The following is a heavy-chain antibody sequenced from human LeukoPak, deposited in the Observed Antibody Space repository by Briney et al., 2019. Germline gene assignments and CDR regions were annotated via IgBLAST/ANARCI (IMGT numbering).Heavy chain of an antibody. CDR1: GFTFRDYW. J-gene: IGHJ4*02. Sequence: GGSLRLSCTASGFTFRDYWMTWVRQAPGRGLEWVANINQDGSQKYYVDSVKGRFTISRDNDKNSLYLQMNSLRAEDTAVYYCARPLTYYSSSDYWGQGTLVTVSS. V-gene: IGHV3-7*01. CDR3: ARPLTYYSSSDY. CDR2: INQDGSQK. D-gene: IGHD4-11*01.